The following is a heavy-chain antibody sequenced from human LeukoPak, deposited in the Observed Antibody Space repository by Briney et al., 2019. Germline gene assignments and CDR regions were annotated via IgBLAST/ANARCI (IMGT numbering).Heavy chain of an antibody. J-gene: IGHJ4*02. V-gene: IGHV3-7*04. D-gene: IGHD3-10*01. CDR1: GFTFSSYW. Sequence: GGSLRLSCVPSGFTFSSYWMSWLRQAPGRGLEWVANLKEDGGEKYYVDSVKGRFTISRDNAKNSLYLQMNSLRVDDTAVYYCAREGSLWFGESKADSWGQGTLVTVSS. CDR3: AREGSLWFGESKADS. CDR2: LKEDGGEK.